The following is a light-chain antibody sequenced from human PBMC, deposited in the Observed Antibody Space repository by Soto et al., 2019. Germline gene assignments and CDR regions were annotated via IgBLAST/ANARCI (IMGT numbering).Light chain of an antibody. J-gene: IGKJ1*01. Sequence: DIQMTQSPSTLSASVGDRVTITCRASQSISSCVAWYQQKPGKAPKLLIYKASSLKSGVPSRFSGSGSGKELNLTISSLQPDDFETYYCQQYASYLWTFGQGTKVEIK. CDR3: QQYASYLWT. CDR1: QSISSC. V-gene: IGKV1-5*03. CDR2: KAS.